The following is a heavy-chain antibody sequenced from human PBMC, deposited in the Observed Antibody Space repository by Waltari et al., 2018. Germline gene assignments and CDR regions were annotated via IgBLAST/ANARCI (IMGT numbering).Heavy chain of an antibody. CDR2: IYHSGST. Sequence: QVQLQESGPGLVKPSGTLSLTCAVSGGPISRIHWWSWVRPPPGKGLEWIGEIYHSGSTNYNPSLKSRVTISVDKSKNQFSLKLSSVTAADTAVYYCASMPIVAAAGTLDYWGQGTLVTVSS. V-gene: IGHV4-4*02. CDR1: GGPISRIHW. D-gene: IGHD6-13*01. CDR3: ASMPIVAAAGTLDY. J-gene: IGHJ4*02.